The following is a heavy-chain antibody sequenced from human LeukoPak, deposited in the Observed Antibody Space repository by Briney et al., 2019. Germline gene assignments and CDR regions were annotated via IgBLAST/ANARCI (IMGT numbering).Heavy chain of an antibody. V-gene: IGHV4-34*01. J-gene: IGHJ4*02. Sequence: SETLSLTCAVYGGSFSSSYWSWIRQPPGKGLEWIGQINHSGSTNYKPSLKSRVTISVDTSKNQFSLKLSSVTAADTAVYYCARDGVGSGSYYNVHLDYWGQGTLVTVSS. CDR1: GGSFSSSY. CDR3: ARDGVGSGSYYNVHLDY. CDR2: INHSGST. D-gene: IGHD3-10*01.